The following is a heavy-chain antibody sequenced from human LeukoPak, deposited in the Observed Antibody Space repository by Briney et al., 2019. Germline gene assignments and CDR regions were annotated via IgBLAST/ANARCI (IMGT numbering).Heavy chain of an antibody. J-gene: IGHJ4*02. Sequence: GGSLRLSCAASGFTFSRYGMHWVGHASGKGLEGVALISYDGSNKYYADSVKGRFTISRDNSKNTLYLQMNSLRPEDTAVYYCAKGDPYGSGSYPVDYWGQGTLVTVSS. CDR1: GFTFSRYG. CDR3: AKGDPYGSGSYPVDY. D-gene: IGHD3-10*01. V-gene: IGHV3-30*18. CDR2: ISYDGSNK.